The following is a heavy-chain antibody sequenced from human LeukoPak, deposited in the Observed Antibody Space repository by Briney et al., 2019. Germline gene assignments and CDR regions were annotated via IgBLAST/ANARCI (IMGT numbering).Heavy chain of an antibody. CDR2: ISSSGSTI. Sequence: PGGSLRLSCAASGFSFSSYEMNWVRQAPGKGLEWGSYISSSGSTIYYADSVKGRFTISRDNAKNSLYVQMNSLRAEDTAVYYCARDSYYDNSGEKYAFDIWGQGTMVAVSS. J-gene: IGHJ3*02. CDR3: ARDSYYDNSGEKYAFDI. V-gene: IGHV3-48*03. D-gene: IGHD3-22*01. CDR1: GFSFSSYE.